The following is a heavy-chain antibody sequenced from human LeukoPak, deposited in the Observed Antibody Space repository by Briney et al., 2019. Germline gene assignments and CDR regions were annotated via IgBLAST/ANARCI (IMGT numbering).Heavy chain of an antibody. CDR2: ISYDGSNK. V-gene: IGHV3-30*04. Sequence: SGGSLRLSCAASGFAFSSYAMHWVRQAPGKGLEWVAVISYDGSNKYYADSVKGRFTISRDNSKNTLYLQMNSLRAEDTAVYYCAKDATSIAAAGTPSDYWGQGTLVTVSS. CDR3: AKDATSIAAAGTPSDY. CDR1: GFAFSSYA. D-gene: IGHD6-13*01. J-gene: IGHJ4*02.